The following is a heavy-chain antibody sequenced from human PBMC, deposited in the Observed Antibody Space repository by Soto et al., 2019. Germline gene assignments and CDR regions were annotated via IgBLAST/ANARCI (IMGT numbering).Heavy chain of an antibody. D-gene: IGHD1-20*01. Sequence: QLQLQESGPGLVKSSETLSLTCTVSGGSISSSHYWGWIRQPPGKGLEWIGSVYSGSTYYNPSFKSRVTISGDTSKNQFSLKVNSMTATDTAVYYCARHYNTGAFFDYWGQGTLVTVSS. CDR2: VYSGST. CDR1: GGSISSSHY. J-gene: IGHJ4*02. CDR3: ARHYNTGAFFDY. V-gene: IGHV4-39*01.